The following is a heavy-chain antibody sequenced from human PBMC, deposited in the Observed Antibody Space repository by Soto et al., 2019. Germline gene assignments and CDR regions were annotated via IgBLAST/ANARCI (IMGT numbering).Heavy chain of an antibody. CDR2: ISYDGSNK. J-gene: IGHJ4*02. V-gene: IGHV3-30-3*01. CDR3: ARGGGMGVGASYFDY. CDR1: GFTFSTYA. Sequence: QVQLVESGGGVVQPGRSLRLSCAASGFTFSTYAMHWVRQAPGKGLEWVAFISYDGSNKYYVDSVKGRFSISRDHSKNTLYLQMNSLRAEDTAVYYCARGGGMGVGASYFDYWGQGTLVTVSS. D-gene: IGHD1-26*01.